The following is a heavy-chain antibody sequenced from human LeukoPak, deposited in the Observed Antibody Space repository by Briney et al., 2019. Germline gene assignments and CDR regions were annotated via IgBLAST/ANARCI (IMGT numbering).Heavy chain of an antibody. J-gene: IGHJ3*02. Sequence: ASVKVSCKASGYTFTSYDINWVRQATGQGLEWMGWMNPNSGNTGYAQKFQGRVTMTRNTSISTAYMELSSLRSEDTAVYYCATDLTTLDAFDIWGQGTMVTVSS. V-gene: IGHV1-8*01. CDR3: ATDLTTLDAFDI. CDR2: MNPNSGNT. D-gene: IGHD2/OR15-2a*01. CDR1: GYTFTSYD.